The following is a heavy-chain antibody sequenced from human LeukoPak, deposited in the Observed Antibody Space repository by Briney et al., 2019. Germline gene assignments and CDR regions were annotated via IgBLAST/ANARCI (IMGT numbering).Heavy chain of an antibody. CDR3: ARGYGDFRVEGRYFHS. CDR1: GGSITSSSSSW. Sequence: SGTLSLTCAVSGGSITSSSSSWWSWVRQPPGKGLEWIGEIHHSGSTNYNPSLKSRVTISVDKSKNQFSVQLNSVTAADTAVYYCARGYGDFRVEGRYFHSWGQGTLVTVSS. D-gene: IGHD4-17*01. CDR2: IHHSGST. V-gene: IGHV4-4*02. J-gene: IGHJ4*02.